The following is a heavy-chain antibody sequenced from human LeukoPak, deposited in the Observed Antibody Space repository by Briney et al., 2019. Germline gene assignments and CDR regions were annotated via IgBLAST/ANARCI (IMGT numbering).Heavy chain of an antibody. Sequence: TSGGSLRLSCAASGFTFSTYSMNWVRQAPGKGLEWVSSISGGSSYIYYADSVKGRFTISRDDAKNSLYLQMNSLSAEDTAVYYCARYCSSSRCPYYYHMDVWGKGTTVTVSS. CDR2: ISGGSSYI. CDR1: GFTFSTYS. J-gene: IGHJ6*03. V-gene: IGHV3-21*01. D-gene: IGHD2-2*01. CDR3: ARYCSSSRCPYYYHMDV.